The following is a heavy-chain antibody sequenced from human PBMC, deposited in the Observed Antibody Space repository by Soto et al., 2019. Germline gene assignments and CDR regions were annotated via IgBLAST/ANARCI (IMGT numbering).Heavy chain of an antibody. D-gene: IGHD3-3*01. V-gene: IGHV3-23*01. CDR1: GFTFSSYA. CDR3: AKRETDYDFWSGYLLMDV. CDR2: ISGSGGST. Sequence: GGSLRLSCAASGFTFSSYAMSWVRQAPGKGLEWVSAISGSGGSTYYADSVKGRFTISRDNSKNTLYLQMNSLRAEDTAVYYCAKRETDYDFWSGYLLMDVWGQGTTVTVSS. J-gene: IGHJ6*02.